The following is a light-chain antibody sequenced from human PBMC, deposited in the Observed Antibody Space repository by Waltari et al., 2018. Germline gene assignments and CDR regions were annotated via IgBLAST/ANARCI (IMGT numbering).Light chain of an antibody. Sequence: DIQMTQSPSTLSASVGDRVTITCRASQGISSWLALYQQKPGKAPKLLIYKASSLESGVPSRFSGRGSGTEFTLTISSLQPDDFATYYCQQYNSYSKTFGQGTKVEIK. J-gene: IGKJ1*01. CDR1: QGISSW. V-gene: IGKV1-5*03. CDR3: QQYNSYSKT. CDR2: KAS.